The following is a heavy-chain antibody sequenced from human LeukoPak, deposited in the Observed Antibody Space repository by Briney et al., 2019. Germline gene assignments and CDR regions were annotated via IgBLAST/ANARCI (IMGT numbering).Heavy chain of an antibody. CDR3: ARGDYYDGGGRNWFDP. D-gene: IGHD3-16*01. J-gene: IGHJ5*02. Sequence: SETLSLTCTVSGGSISSYYWSFIRQPAGKGLEWLGRIHTTGTTYYNPSLKSRVSMSVDTSRNQFSLRLTSVTAADTAVYYCARGDYYDGGGRNWFDPWGQGTLVTVSS. CDR1: GGSISSYY. V-gene: IGHV4-4*07. CDR2: IHTTGTT.